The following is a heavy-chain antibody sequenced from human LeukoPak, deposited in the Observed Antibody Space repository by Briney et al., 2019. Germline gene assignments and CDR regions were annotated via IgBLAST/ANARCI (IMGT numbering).Heavy chain of an antibody. CDR3: ASYGSGYNPFDY. D-gene: IGHD3-10*01. V-gene: IGHV4-59*08. CDR1: GDSINSFY. J-gene: IGHJ4*02. Sequence: SETLSPTCAVSGDSINSFYWSWIRQPPGKGLEWIGYVFHTGDTNSNPSLKSRVTVSLDTSTSQVSLRLSSVTAADTAVYYCASYGSGYNPFDYWGQGTLVTVSS. CDR2: VFHTGDT.